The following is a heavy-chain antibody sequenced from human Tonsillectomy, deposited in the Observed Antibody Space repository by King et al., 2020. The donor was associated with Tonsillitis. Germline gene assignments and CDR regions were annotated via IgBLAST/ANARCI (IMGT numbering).Heavy chain of an antibody. J-gene: IGHJ4*02. CDR2: IYPGDSDT. Sequence: QLVQSGAEVKKPGESLKISCKPSGYSFTSYWIGWVRQMPGKGLEWMGIIYPGDSDTRYSPSFEGQVTISADRSISTAYLQWGSLKASDTAMYYCARHYDSSGYGLSYFDYWGQGTLVTVSS. CDR3: ARHYDSSGYGLSYFDY. D-gene: IGHD3-22*01. V-gene: IGHV5-51*03. CDR1: GYSFTSYW.